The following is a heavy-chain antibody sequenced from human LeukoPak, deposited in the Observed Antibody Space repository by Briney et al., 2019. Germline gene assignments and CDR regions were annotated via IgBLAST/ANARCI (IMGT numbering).Heavy chain of an antibody. CDR3: AKDRETTASGTFDY. J-gene: IGHJ4*02. D-gene: IGHD1-1*01. CDR1: GFTFDKYG. V-gene: IGHV3-30*18. CDR2: ILEDGRIK. Sequence: GRSLRLSCAASGFTFDKYGMHYIRQAPGKGLEWVAVILEDGRIKKYADSVKDRFTISRDNTNNTLYLQMNRLRAGDTGIYFCAKDRETTASGTFDYWGLGTLVAVSS.